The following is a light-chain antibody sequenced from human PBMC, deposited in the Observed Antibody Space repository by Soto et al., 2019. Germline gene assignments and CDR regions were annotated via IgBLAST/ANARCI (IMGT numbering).Light chain of an antibody. CDR3: KSYAGSNTYV. J-gene: IGLJ1*01. V-gene: IGLV2-14*02. CDR1: SSDVGAYSS. Sequence: QSALAQPASVSGSPGQSITISCTGTSSDVGAYSSVSWYQQHPHRAPQVIIYKGTQRPSGVSNRFSGSTSGNTASLTVSGLQAADEADYFCKSYAGSNTYVFGSGTKVTVL. CDR2: KGT.